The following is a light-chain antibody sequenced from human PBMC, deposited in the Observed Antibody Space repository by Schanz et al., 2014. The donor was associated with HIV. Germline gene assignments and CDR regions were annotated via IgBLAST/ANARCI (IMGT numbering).Light chain of an antibody. CDR3: QQYNNWPPI. V-gene: IGKV3-15*01. J-gene: IGKJ3*01. CDR2: GAS. CDR1: QSVSSN. Sequence: EIVMTQSPATLSVSPGERATLSCRASQSVSSNLAWYQQKPGQAPRLLIYGASTRATGIPARFSGSGSGTEFTLPISSLQSEDFAVYYCQQYNNWPPIFGPGTKVDIK.